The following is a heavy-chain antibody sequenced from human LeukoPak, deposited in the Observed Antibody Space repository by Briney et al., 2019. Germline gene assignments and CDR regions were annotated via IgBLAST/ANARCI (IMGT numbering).Heavy chain of an antibody. CDR3: AMRSYDFWSGYYTIDY. CDR2: INHSGST. V-gene: IGHV4-34*01. CDR1: GGSFSGYY. D-gene: IGHD3-3*01. J-gene: IGHJ4*02. Sequence: KPSETLSLTCAVYGGSFSGYYWSWIRQPPGKGLEWLGEINHSGSTNYNPSLKSRVTISVDTSKNQFSLKLSSVTAADTAVYYCAMRSYDFWSGYYTIDYWGQGTLVTVSS.